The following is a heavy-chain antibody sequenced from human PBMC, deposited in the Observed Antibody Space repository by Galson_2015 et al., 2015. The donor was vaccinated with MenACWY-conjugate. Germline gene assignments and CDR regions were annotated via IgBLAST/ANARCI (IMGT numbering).Heavy chain of an antibody. J-gene: IGHJ5*02. V-gene: IGHV4-34*01. CDR3: ARDLYCTNAVCYTKAAFGP. CDR1: DGSLTGAS. Sequence: SETLSLTCGVHDGSLTGASWSWIRQPPGKGLEWIGEINHVGDTDYNPSLRGRVTISLDTSKNQFSLRLSSVTAADTAVYYCARDLYCTNAVCYTKAAFGPWGQGTLVTVSS. D-gene: IGHD2-8*01. CDR2: INHVGDT.